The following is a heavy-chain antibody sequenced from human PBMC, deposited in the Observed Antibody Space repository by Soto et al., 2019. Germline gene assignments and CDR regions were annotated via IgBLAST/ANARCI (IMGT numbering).Heavy chain of an antibody. J-gene: IGHJ6*03. CDR1: GGSISSGGYY. Sequence: TSETLSHTCTVSGGSISSGGYYWSWIRQHPGEGLEWIGYIYYSGSTYYNPSLKSRVTISVDTSKNQFSLKLSSVTAADTAVYYCARAPNHYYYYMDVWGKGTTVTVSS. CDR2: IYYSGST. CDR3: ARAPNHYYYYMDV. V-gene: IGHV4-31*03.